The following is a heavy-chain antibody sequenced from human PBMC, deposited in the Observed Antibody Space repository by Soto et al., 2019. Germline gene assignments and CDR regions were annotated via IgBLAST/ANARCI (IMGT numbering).Heavy chain of an antibody. Sequence: YGPTLVNPTQTLTLTCTFCGFSLSTSGMCVSWIRQPPVKALEWLALIDWDDDKYYSTSLKTRLTISKDTSKNQVVLTMTNMDPVDTATYYCARRRRQPYHYYGMDVWGQGTTGTVSS. CDR3: ARRRRQPYHYYGMDV. J-gene: IGHJ6*02. D-gene: IGHD6-13*01. CDR1: GFSLSTSGMC. V-gene: IGHV2-70*01. CDR2: IDWDDDK.